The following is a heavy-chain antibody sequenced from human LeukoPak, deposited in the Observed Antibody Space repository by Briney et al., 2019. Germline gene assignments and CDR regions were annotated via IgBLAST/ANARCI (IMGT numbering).Heavy chain of an antibody. CDR2: IRYDGSNK. J-gene: IGHJ4*02. D-gene: IGHD5-12*01. CDR1: GFTFSLYG. V-gene: IGHV3-30*02. CDR3: AKVGWGGYDYGYFDY. Sequence: PGGSLRLSCAASGFTFSLYGMHWVRQAPGKGLEWVAFIRYDGSNKYYADSVKGRFTISRDNSKNTLYLQMNSLRAEDTAVYYCAKVGWGGYDYGYFDYWGQGTLVTVSS.